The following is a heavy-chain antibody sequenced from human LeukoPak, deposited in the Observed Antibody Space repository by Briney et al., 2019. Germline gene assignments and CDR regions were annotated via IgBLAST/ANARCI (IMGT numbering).Heavy chain of an antibody. CDR3: ARVLSDSSGYNFEY. Sequence: SETLSLTCTVSGGSISSGSYYWNWIRQPAGKGLEWIGRIYTRGGTNYNPSLKSRVTISVDTSKNQFSLKLSSVTAADTAIYYCARVLSDSSGYNFEYWGQGTLVTVSS. J-gene: IGHJ4*02. D-gene: IGHD5-18*01. CDR2: IYTRGGT. CDR1: GGSISSGSYY. V-gene: IGHV4-61*02.